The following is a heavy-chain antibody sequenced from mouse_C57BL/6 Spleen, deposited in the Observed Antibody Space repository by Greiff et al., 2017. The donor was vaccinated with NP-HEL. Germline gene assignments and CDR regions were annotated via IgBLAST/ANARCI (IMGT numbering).Heavy chain of an antibody. CDR1: GFTFTDYY. CDR3: ARYEGDSLLRYFDV. CDR2: IRNKANGYTT. V-gene: IGHV7-3*01. D-gene: IGHD2-10*01. Sequence: EVKLVESGGGLVQPGGSLSLSCAASGFTFTDYYMSWVRQPPGKALEWLGFIRNKANGYTTEYSASVKGRFTISRDNSQSILYLQMNALRAEDSATYYCARYEGDSLLRYFDVWGTGTTVTVSS. J-gene: IGHJ1*03.